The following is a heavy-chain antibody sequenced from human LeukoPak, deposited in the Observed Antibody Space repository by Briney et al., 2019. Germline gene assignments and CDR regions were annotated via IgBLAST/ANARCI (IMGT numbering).Heavy chain of an antibody. CDR1: GGSISSCY. CDR2: IYYSGST. D-gene: IGHD2-2*01. J-gene: IGHJ6*02. V-gene: IGHV4-59*01. Sequence: SETLSLTCAVSGGSISSCYWSWVRQPPGKGLEWIGYIYYSGSTNYNPSLTSRVTISVDTSKNQFSLKLSSVTAADTAVYYCAGKYCSSTSCYLPYYYYYGMDVWGQGTTVTVSS. CDR3: AGKYCSSTSCYLPYYYYYGMDV.